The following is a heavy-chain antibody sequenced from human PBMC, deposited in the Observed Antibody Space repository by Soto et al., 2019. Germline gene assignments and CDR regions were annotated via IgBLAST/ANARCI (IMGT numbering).Heavy chain of an antibody. CDR3: ARDEDCSSTSCPFAFDI. Sequence: ASVKVSCKASGYTFTGYHMYWVRQAPGQGLEWMGWINPNSGGTNYAQKFQGRVTMTRDTSISTAYMELSRLRSDDTAVYYCARDEDCSSTSCPFAFDIWGQGTMVTVSS. V-gene: IGHV1-2*02. D-gene: IGHD2-2*01. J-gene: IGHJ3*02. CDR1: GYTFTGYH. CDR2: INPNSGGT.